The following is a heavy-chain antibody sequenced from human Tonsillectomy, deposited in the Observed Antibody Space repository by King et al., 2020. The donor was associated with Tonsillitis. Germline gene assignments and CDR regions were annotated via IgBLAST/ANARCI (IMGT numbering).Heavy chain of an antibody. V-gene: IGHV5-51*03. Sequence: VQLVQSGAEVKKPGQSLKISCKGSGYTFTSYWIGWVRQMPGKGLEWMGIIYPGNSDARYSPSFQGQVTISADKSIKTAYLQWSSLKASDTAMYYCASHPSYYDFSSESRSIDFWGQGTLVTVSS. CDR3: ASHPSYYDFSSESRSIDF. D-gene: IGHD3-3*01. CDR1: GYTFTSYW. J-gene: IGHJ4*02. CDR2: IYPGNSDA.